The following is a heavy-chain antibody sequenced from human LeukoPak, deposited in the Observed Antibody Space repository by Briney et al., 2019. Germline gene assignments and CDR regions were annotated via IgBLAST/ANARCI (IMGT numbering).Heavy chain of an antibody. CDR3: VTLTYYYDSRGYSSGY. CDR1: GFTFSNYE. Sequence: GGSLRLSCAASGFTFSNYEMNWVRQAPGQRLEWVSYISSGGGTVDYADSVKGRFTISRDNTKNSLYLQMDSLRAEDTALYYCVTLTYYYDSRGYSSGYRGQGTLVTVSS. D-gene: IGHD3-22*01. J-gene: IGHJ4*02. CDR2: ISSGGGTV. V-gene: IGHV3-48*03.